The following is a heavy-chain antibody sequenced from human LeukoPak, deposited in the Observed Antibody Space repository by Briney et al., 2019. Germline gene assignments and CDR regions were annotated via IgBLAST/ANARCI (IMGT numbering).Heavy chain of an antibody. Sequence: ASVKVSCKASGGTFSSYAISWVRQAPGQGLEWMGRIFPIFGIANYAQKFQGRVRITADKSTSTAYMELSSLRSEDTAVYYCASVPSYCSSTSCYTSYYYYGMDVWGQGTTVTVSS. CDR2: IFPIFGIA. CDR3: ASVPSYCSSTSCYTSYYYYGMDV. D-gene: IGHD2-2*02. CDR1: GGTFSSYA. J-gene: IGHJ6*02. V-gene: IGHV1-69*04.